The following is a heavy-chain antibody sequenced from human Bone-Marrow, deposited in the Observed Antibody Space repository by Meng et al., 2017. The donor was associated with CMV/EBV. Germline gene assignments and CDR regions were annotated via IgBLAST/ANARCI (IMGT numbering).Heavy chain of an antibody. CDR1: GFTFSSYG. D-gene: IGHD2-2*01. J-gene: IGHJ5*02. CDR2: IRYDGSNK. CDR3: ARDRESVVVPVSLQEGFDP. Sequence: GESLKISCAASGFTFSSYGMHWVRQAPGKGLEWVAFIRYDGSNKYYADSVKGRFTISRDNSKNTLYLQMNSLRAEDTAVYYCARDRESVVVPVSLQEGFDPWGQGTRVTVSS. V-gene: IGHV3-30*02.